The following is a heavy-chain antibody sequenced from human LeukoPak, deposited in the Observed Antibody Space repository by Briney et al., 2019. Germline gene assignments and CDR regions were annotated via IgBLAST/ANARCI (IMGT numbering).Heavy chain of an antibody. CDR1: GFTFDDYA. D-gene: IGHD3-22*01. Sequence: GGSLGLSCAASGFTFDDYAMHWVRHAPGKGLEWVSGISWNSGSIGYADSVKGRFTISRDNAKNSLYLQMNSLRAEDTALYYCAKGKYYYDSSGYLWFDPWGQGTLVTVSS. CDR2: ISWNSGSI. V-gene: IGHV3-9*01. J-gene: IGHJ5*02. CDR3: AKGKYYYDSSGYLWFDP.